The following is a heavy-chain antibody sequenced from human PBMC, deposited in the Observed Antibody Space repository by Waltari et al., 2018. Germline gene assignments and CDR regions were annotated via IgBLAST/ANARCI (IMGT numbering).Heavy chain of an antibody. Sequence: EVQLVESGGGLVQPGGSLSLSCAASGFTFSSYWMHWVRQAPGKGLVWVSRIKSDGSSTSYADSVKGRFTISRDNAKNTLYLQMNSLRAEDTAVYYCARERFLGPDGMDVWGQGTTVTVSS. CDR1: GFTFSSYW. J-gene: IGHJ6*02. CDR2: IKSDGSST. V-gene: IGHV3-74*01. CDR3: ARERFLGPDGMDV. D-gene: IGHD3-3*01.